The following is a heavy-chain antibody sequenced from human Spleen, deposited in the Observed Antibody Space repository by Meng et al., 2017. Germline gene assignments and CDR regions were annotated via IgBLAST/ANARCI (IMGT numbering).Heavy chain of an antibody. CDR1: GGSVSTGSYY. J-gene: IGHJ4*02. D-gene: IGHD7-27*01. V-gene: IGHV4-61*01. CDR2: IYYSGST. CDR3: ASFTGDGRFAY. Sequence: SETLSLTCTVSGGSVSTGSYYWSWIRLPPGKGLELIGYIYYSGSTNYNPSLKSRVTISVDTSKNQFSLKLTSVTAADTAVYYCASFTGDGRFAYWVQGTLVTVS.